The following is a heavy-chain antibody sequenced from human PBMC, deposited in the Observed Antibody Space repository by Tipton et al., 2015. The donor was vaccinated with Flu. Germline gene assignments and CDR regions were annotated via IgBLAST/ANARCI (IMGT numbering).Heavy chain of an antibody. D-gene: IGHD2-15*01. CDR1: GYSISSGYY. Sequence: LRLSCAVSGYSISSGYYWAWIRQPPGGGPGWLGSIDRSGSSYYNASLRSGVTISMDTSKNHFSVNLYSVAAADTAVYYCARRQYCSEGSCFQGDWYFDLWGRGALVTVSS. J-gene: IGHJ2*01. CDR3: ARRQYCSEGSCFQGDWYFDL. CDR2: IDRSGSS. V-gene: IGHV4-38-2*01.